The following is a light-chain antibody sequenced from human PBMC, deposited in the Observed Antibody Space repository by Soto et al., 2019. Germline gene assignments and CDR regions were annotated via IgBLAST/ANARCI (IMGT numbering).Light chain of an antibody. J-gene: IGKJ2*01. CDR3: PQYGHSQYT. CDR2: GAS. CDR1: ETVSKSD. V-gene: IGKV3-20*01. Sequence: EIVLTQSPGTLSLSPGDRATLSCRASETVSKSDLVWDQQKPGQAPRPLMFGASNRATGVPDRFSGGASGKYFTLTIDSLEPEDFAVYYCPQYGHSQYTFGQGTKLEIK.